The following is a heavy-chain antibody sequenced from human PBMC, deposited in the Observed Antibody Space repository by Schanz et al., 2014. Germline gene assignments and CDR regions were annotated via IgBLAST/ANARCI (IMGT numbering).Heavy chain of an antibody. CDR2: INPNTGGT. CDR3: ARGTMPGTFDI. V-gene: IGHV1-2*04. J-gene: IGHJ3*02. D-gene: IGHD2-2*01. CDR1: GYTFTSDS. Sequence: QVHLVQSGAEVHKPGASLKISCKASGYTFTSDSMHWVRQAPGQGLEWMGWINPNTGGTNFAQKFQGWVTVTRDTSISTVYMELSSLRYEDTALYYCARGTMPGTFDIWGQGTMVTASS.